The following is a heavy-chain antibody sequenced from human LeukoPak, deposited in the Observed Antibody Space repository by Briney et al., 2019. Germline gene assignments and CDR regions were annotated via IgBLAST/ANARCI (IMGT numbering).Heavy chain of an antibody. D-gene: IGHD6-19*01. CDR1: EFTFSRYW. Sequence: GGSLRLSCAASEFTFSRYWMTWVRQAPGKGLEGVASLIYDGRGKHYVDSVKGRVTISRDNAKNSVYLEMNSLRAEDTAVYFCASWGSVAGQRALDYWGQGTLVTVSS. CDR2: LIYDGRGK. CDR3: ASWGSVAGQRALDY. V-gene: IGHV3-7*03. J-gene: IGHJ4*02.